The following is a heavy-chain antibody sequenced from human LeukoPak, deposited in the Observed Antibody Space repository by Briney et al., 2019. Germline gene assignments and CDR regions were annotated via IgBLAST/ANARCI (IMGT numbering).Heavy chain of an antibody. Sequence: SETLSLTCTVSGGSIGSGDYYWGWIRQPPGKGLEWIGSIYYSGSTDYNPSLRGRLSISLDTSKNQYSLKLSSVTAADTSVYYCARSAFSASRYWFDPWGQGILVTVSS. J-gene: IGHJ5*02. CDR3: ARSAFSASRYWFDP. V-gene: IGHV4-39*01. D-gene: IGHD6-13*01. CDR2: IYYSGST. CDR1: GGSIGSGDYY.